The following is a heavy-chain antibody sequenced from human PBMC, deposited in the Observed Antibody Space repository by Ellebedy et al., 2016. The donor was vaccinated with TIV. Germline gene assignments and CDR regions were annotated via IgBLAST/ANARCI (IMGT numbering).Heavy chain of an antibody. J-gene: IGHJ3*02. CDR2: INPSGGST. CDR1: GYTFTSYY. CDR3: ARCSLSWRGDDDNPHAFDI. V-gene: IGHV1-46*01. Sequence: AASVKVSCKASGYTFTSYYMHWVRQAPGQGLEWMGIINPSGGSTSYEQKFQGRVTMTRDTSTSTVYMELSSLRSEDTAVYYCARCSLSWRGDDDNPHAFDIWGQGTMVTVSS. D-gene: IGHD3-10*01.